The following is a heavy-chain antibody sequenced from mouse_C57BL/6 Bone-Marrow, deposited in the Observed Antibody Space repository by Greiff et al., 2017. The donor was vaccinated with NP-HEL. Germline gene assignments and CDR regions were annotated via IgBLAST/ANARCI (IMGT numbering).Heavy chain of an antibody. CDR1: GYAFTNYL. Sequence: QVQLKQSGAELVRPGTSVKVSCKASGYAFTNYLIEWVKQRPGQGLEWIGVINPGSGGTNYNEKFKGKATLTADKSSSTAYMQLSSLTSEDSAVYICARGRDGSSYFWYFDVWGTGTTVTVSS. D-gene: IGHD1-1*01. CDR2: INPGSGGT. V-gene: IGHV1-54*01. CDR3: ARGRDGSSYFWYFDV. J-gene: IGHJ1*03.